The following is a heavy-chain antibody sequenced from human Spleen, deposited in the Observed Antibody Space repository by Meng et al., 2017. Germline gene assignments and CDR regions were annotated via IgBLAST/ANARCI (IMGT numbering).Heavy chain of an antibody. V-gene: IGHV4-39*07. Sequence: QVQLQESGPGLVKPSQTLSLTCTVSGGSISSGDYYWGWVRQPPGKGLEWIGSIYYRGSTNYNPSLKSRISMSVDMSKNQFSLKVNSVTAADTAIYYCVISSHNWGQGTLVTVSS. CDR2: IYYRGST. CDR3: VISSHN. J-gene: IGHJ4*02. CDR1: GGSISSGDYY. D-gene: IGHD3-3*02.